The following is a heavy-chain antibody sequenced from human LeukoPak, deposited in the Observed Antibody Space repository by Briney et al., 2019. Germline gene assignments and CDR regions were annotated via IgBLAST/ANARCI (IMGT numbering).Heavy chain of an antibody. CDR2: INPNIGDT. Sequence: ASVTVSYKASVYALTVYYFHWVRQAPGQGREWVGWINPNIGDTNYAEKFQGRVTLTRDTSINIAYMELSRLTSDDTAVYYCARSSGFFYYFDYWGQGTLVTVSS. CDR3: ARSSGFFYYFDY. V-gene: IGHV1-2*02. CDR1: VYALTVYY. D-gene: IGHD3-22*01. J-gene: IGHJ4*02.